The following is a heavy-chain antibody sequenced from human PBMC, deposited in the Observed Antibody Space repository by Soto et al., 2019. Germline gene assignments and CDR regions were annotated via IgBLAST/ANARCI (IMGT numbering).Heavy chain of an antibody. CDR2: IIPLFGTA. V-gene: IGHV1-69*01. Sequence: QVQLVQSGADVKKPGSSVKVSCQASGVTFSSETLGWVRQAPGQGLEWVGGIIPLFGTASYAQKFQGRVTITADESTSTVDMDLSSLRSDDTAVYFCATELGENPASPFDAWCQGTLVTVSS. CDR3: ATELGENPASPFDA. J-gene: IGHJ4*02. CDR1: GVTFSSET. D-gene: IGHD3-10*01.